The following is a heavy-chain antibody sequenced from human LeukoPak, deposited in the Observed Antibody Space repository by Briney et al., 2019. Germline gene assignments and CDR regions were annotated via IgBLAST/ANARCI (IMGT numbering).Heavy chain of an antibody. Sequence: GGSLRLSCAASGFTFSGYAMSWVRQAPGKGLEWVSAISGSGGSTYYADSVKGRFTISRDNSKNTLYLQMNSLRAEDTAVYYCAKAWLQFGYFDYWGQGTLVTVSS. V-gene: IGHV3-23*01. J-gene: IGHJ4*02. CDR2: ISGSGGST. CDR1: GFTFSGYA. D-gene: IGHD5-24*01. CDR3: AKAWLQFGYFDY.